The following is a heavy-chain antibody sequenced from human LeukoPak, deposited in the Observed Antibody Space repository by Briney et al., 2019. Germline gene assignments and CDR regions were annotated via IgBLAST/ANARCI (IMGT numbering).Heavy chain of an antibody. CDR2: INHSGST. D-gene: IGHD1-26*01. J-gene: IGHJ4*02. CDR3: ARGRGSYTRGPTDY. Sequence: PSETLSLTCAVYGGSFSGYYWSWIRQPPGKGLEWIGEINHSGSTNYNPSLKSRVTISVDASKNQFSLKLSSVTAADTAVYYCARGRGSYTRGPTDYWGQGTLVTVSS. V-gene: IGHV4-34*01. CDR1: GGSFSGYY.